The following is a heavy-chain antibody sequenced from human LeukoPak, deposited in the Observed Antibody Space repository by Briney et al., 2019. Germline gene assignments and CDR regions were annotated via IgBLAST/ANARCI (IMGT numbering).Heavy chain of an antibody. CDR2: INHSGST. Sequence: SETLSLTCAVYGGSFSGYYWSWIRQPPGKGLEWIGEINHSGSTNYNPSLKSRVTISVDTSKNQFSLKLSSVTAADTAVYYCARGEYSSSWARVYYFDYWGQGTLVTVSS. CDR1: GGSFSGYY. D-gene: IGHD6-6*01. J-gene: IGHJ4*02. V-gene: IGHV4-34*01. CDR3: ARGEYSSSWARVYYFDY.